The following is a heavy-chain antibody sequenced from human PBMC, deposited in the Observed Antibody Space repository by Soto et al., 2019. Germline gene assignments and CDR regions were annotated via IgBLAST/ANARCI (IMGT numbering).Heavy chain of an antibody. CDR3: ARGALGFDT. CDR1: GFTFSRYD. V-gene: IGHV3-13*04. D-gene: IGHD6-6*01. Sequence: EVQVVESGGGLVQPGGSLRLSCAASGFTFSRYDMHWVRQATGRGLEWVSGIGTSGDTYYAGSVKGRFTISRENAKNSVYIQMNSLRAGDAAVYYCARGALGFDTWGQGTLVAVSS. CDR2: IGTSGDT. J-gene: IGHJ5*02.